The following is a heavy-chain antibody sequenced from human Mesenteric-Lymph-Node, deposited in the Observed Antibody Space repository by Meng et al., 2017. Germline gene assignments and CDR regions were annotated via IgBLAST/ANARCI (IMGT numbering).Heavy chain of an antibody. J-gene: IGHJ4*02. V-gene: IGHV1-18*01. CDR2: ISDYNGKT. CDR1: GYHLISYG. Sequence: VRLVQAVAGVMLPGASGKFSCKASGYHLISYGISWVRQAPEQGLEWMGWISDYNGKTNYAQKLQGRVTMTTVTSTSTAYMELRSLRSDDTAVYYCAREGVEWELLVGPPDYWGQGTLVTVSS. CDR3: AREGVEWELLVGPPDY. D-gene: IGHD1-26*01.